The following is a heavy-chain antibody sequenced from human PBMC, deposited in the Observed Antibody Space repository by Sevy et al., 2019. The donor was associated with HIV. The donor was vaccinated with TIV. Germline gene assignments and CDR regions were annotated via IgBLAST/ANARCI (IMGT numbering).Heavy chain of an antibody. D-gene: IGHD6-19*01. CDR2: LSYDAADT. CDR1: GFALNSFA. V-gene: IGHV3-30*07. J-gene: IGHJ4*02. CDR3: AREDIRVAGIGYYFHS. Sequence: GGSLRLSCAASGFALNSFAMHWVRQTPDKGLEWLAVLSYDAADTYYADSVKGRFSISRDNSKNTLYLQMNSLRAEDTAVYYCAREDIRVAGIGYYFHSWGQGTLVTVSS.